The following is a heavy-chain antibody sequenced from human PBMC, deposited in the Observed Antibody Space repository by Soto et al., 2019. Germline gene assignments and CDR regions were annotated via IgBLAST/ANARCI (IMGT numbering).Heavy chain of an antibody. CDR1: GYTFTGYY. V-gene: IGHV1-2*04. CDR3: ARVPWGYNYGFDY. CDR2: INPNSGGT. D-gene: IGHD5-18*01. Sequence: QVQLVQSGAEVKKPGASVKVSCKASGYTFTGYYMHWVRQAPGQGLEWMGWINPNSGGTSYAQKFQGWVTMTRDKSISTDYMELSRLRSDDTAVYYCARVPWGYNYGFDYWGQGTLVTVSS. J-gene: IGHJ4*02.